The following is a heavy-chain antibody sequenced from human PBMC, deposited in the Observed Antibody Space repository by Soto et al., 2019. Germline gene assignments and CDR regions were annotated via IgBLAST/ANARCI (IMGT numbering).Heavy chain of an antibody. CDR3: TRDLDRRYCSSTSCYTHSYYYGMDV. J-gene: IGHJ6*02. V-gene: IGHV3-49*03. Sequence: PVGSLRLSCTASGFTFGDYAMSWFRQAPGKGLEWVGFIRSKAYGGTTEYAASVKGRFTISRDDSKSIAYLQMNSLKTEDTAVYYCTRDLDRRYCSSTSCYTHSYYYGMDVWGQGTTVTVSS. CDR2: IRSKAYGGTT. D-gene: IGHD2-2*02. CDR1: GFTFGDYA.